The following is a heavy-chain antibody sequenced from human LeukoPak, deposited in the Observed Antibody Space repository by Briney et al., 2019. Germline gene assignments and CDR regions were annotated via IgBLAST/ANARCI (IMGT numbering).Heavy chain of an antibody. Sequence: ASVKVSCKTSGYTFTSYDINWVRQATGQGLEWMGWMNSNNGDTGYAQQFQGGVTMTRNTSTSTAYMELSSLRSEDTAVYYCARPPGGYGSIFWGQGTLVTVSS. V-gene: IGHV1-8*01. CDR2: MNSNNGDT. J-gene: IGHJ4*02. D-gene: IGHD3-10*01. CDR3: ARPPGGYGSIF. CDR1: GYTFTSYD.